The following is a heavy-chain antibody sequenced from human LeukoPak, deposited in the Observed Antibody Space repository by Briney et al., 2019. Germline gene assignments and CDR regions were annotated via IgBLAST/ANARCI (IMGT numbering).Heavy chain of an antibody. CDR2: ISWNSGSI. V-gene: IGHV3-9*01. Sequence: PGRSLRLSCAATGFTFDDYAMHWVRQAPGKGLEWVSGISWNSGSIGYADSVKGRFTISRDNAKNSLYLQMNSLRAEDTALYYCAKGSYYYDSSGYDYWGQGTLVTVSS. J-gene: IGHJ4*02. D-gene: IGHD3-22*01. CDR1: GFTFDDYA. CDR3: AKGSYYYDSSGYDY.